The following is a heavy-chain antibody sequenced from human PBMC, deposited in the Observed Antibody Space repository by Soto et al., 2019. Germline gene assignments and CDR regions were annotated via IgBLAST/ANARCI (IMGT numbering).Heavy chain of an antibody. CDR2: ISYDRSYK. CDR3: GKVSTYYYDSTFDY. V-gene: IGHV3-30*18. Sequence: GGSLRLSCAASGFTFSSYGMHWVRQAPGKGLEWVAIISYDRSYKHNADYVKGRYTISRDNSKNTLYLQMNSLRAEDTAVYYCGKVSTYYYDSTFDYWGQGTLVTVSS. J-gene: IGHJ4*02. CDR1: GFTFSSYG. D-gene: IGHD3-22*01.